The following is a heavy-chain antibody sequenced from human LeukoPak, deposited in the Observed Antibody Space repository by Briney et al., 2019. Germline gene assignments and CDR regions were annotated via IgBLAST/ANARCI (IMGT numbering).Heavy chain of an antibody. D-gene: IGHD3-22*01. Sequence: SVKVSCKASGGTFSSYAISWVRQAPGQGLEWMGGIIPIFGTANYAQKFQGRVTITTDESTSTAYMELSSLRSEDTAVYYCARAIYDSSGYYLYYFDYWGQGTLVTVSS. J-gene: IGHJ4*02. CDR2: IIPIFGTA. V-gene: IGHV1-69*05. CDR3: ARAIYDSSGYYLYYFDY. CDR1: GGTFSSYA.